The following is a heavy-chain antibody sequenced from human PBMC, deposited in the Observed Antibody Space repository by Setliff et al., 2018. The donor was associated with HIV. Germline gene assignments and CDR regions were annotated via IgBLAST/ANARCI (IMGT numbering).Heavy chain of an antibody. Sequence: TLSLTCTVSGGSISSYYWSWIRQPPGKGLEWIGYIFISGITNYNPSLKSRVTISVDTSKNQFSLKLSSVTAADTAVYYCARESYGSGTYDYWGQGTLVTVSS. D-gene: IGHD3-10*01. CDR2: IFISGIT. V-gene: IGHV4-4*08. CDR3: ARESYGSGTYDY. CDR1: GGSISSYY. J-gene: IGHJ4*02.